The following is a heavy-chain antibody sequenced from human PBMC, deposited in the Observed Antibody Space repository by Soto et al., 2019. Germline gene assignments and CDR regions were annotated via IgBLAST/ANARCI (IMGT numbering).Heavy chain of an antibody. CDR3: AREGGSSSWTYIRSYYYYGMDV. J-gene: IGHJ6*02. D-gene: IGHD6-13*01. Sequence: QVQLQESGPGLVKPSGTLSLTCAVSGGSISSSNWWSWVRQPPGKGLEWIGEIYHSGSTNYNPSLKSRVTISVDKSKTQFSLKLSSVTAADTAVYYCAREGGSSSWTYIRSYYYYGMDVWGQGTTVTVSS. CDR1: GGSISSSNW. V-gene: IGHV4-4*02. CDR2: IYHSGST.